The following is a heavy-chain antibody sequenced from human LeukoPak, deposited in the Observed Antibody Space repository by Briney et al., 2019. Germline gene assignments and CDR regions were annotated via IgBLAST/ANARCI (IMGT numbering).Heavy chain of an antibody. V-gene: IGHV4-59*08. D-gene: IGHD2/OR15-2a*01. CDR2: FDYSGYT. CDR1: GGSIIDYS. Sequence: PSETLCLTCAVSGGSIIDYSWSWSRQPPGKGLEWLGDFDYSGYTKYNPPPRSRRTMSVNTSKRHLPLKLRSVTAADPALYYCARVSRSESAVHPWGQGTLVTVSS. J-gene: IGHJ5*02. CDR3: ARVSRSESAVHP.